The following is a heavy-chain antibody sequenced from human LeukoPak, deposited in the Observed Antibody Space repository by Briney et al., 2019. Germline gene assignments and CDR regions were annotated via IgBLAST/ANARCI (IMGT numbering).Heavy chain of an antibody. D-gene: IGHD5-18*01. Sequence: PGGSLRLSCAASGSTVSSNYMSWVRQAPGQGLEWVSVIYSGGSTYYADSVKGRFTISRDNSKNTLYLQMNSLRAEDTAVYYCASHGGYSYGYKHWGQGTLVTVSS. CDR2: IYSGGST. J-gene: IGHJ4*02. V-gene: IGHV3-66*02. CDR3: ASHGGYSYGYKH. CDR1: GSTVSSNY.